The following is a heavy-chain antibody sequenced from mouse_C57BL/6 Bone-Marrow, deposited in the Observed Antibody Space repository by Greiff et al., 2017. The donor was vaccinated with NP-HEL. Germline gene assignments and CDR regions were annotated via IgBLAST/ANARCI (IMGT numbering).Heavy chain of an antibody. V-gene: IGHV5-4*01. J-gene: IGHJ3*01. Sequence: EVKVVESGGGLVKPGGSLKLSCAASGFTFSSYAMSWVRQTPEKRLEWVATISDGGSYTYYPDNVKGRFTISRDNAKNNLYLQMSHLKSEDTAMYYCARDRICYAYWGQGTLVTVSA. CDR1: GFTFSSYA. CDR2: ISDGGSYT. CDR3: ARDRICYAY.